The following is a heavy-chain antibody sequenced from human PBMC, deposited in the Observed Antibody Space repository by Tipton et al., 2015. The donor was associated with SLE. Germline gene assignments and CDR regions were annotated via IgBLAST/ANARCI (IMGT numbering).Heavy chain of an antibody. CDR3: AREGQESSGFLYYMDV. D-gene: IGHD3-22*01. J-gene: IGHJ6*03. Sequence: TLSLTCTVSGGSVSSGSYYWSWIRQPPGKGLEWIGYIYFSGTTTYNPSLKSRVTISVDTSKNQFSLKLTSVTAADTAVYYCAREGQESSGFLYYMDVWGKGTTVTVS. CDR1: GGSVSSGSYY. CDR2: IYFSGTT. V-gene: IGHV4-61*01.